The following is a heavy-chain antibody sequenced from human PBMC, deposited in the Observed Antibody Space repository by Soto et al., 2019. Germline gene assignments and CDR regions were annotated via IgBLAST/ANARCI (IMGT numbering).Heavy chain of an antibody. CDR2: ISGSGGST. J-gene: IGHJ4*02. Sequence: GGSLRLSCAASGFTFSTYAMSWVRQAPGKGLEWVSTISGSGGSTHYADSVKGRFTISRDNSKNTMYLQMNSLRAEDTAVYYCATDHSSWFDYWGQGTLVTVSS. CDR3: ATDHSSWFDY. CDR1: GFTFSTYA. V-gene: IGHV3-23*01. D-gene: IGHD6-13*01.